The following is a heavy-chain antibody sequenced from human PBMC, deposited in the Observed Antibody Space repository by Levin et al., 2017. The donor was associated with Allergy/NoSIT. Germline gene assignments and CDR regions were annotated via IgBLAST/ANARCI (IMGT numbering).Heavy chain of an antibody. CDR2: ISGSGGST. CDR3: AKSASFIMITFGGVIPTSYMDV. D-gene: IGHD3-16*02. J-gene: IGHJ6*03. CDR1: GFTFSSYA. V-gene: IGHV3-23*01. Sequence: GESLKISCAASGFTFSSYAMNWVRQAPGKGLEWVSGISGSGGSTYYADSVKGRFTISRDNSKNTLYLQMNSLRAEDTAVYYCAKSASFIMITFGGVIPTSYMDVWGKGTTVTVSS.